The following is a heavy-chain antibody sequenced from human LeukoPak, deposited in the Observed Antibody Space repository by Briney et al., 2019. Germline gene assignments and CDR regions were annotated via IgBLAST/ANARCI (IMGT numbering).Heavy chain of an antibody. J-gene: IGHJ4*02. CDR2: ISASGGTT. D-gene: IGHD3-3*01. Sequence: GGSLRLSCAASGFTFRNYAMSWVRQAPGKGLEWVSAISASGGTTYYADSVKGRFTISRDNSRNTLYLQMSSLRAEDTAVCYCTKRGLDYDFWSGNDYWGQGTLVTVSS. CDR3: TKRGLDYDFWSGNDY. V-gene: IGHV3-23*01. CDR1: GFTFRNYA.